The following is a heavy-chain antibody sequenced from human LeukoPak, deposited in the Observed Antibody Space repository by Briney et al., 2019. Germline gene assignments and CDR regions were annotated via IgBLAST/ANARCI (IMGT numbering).Heavy chain of an antibody. CDR1: GFTVSSNY. Sequence: GGSLRLSCAASGFTVSSNYMAWVRQAPGKGLEWVAFIRYDGSNKYYADSAKGRFTISRDNSKSTLYLQMNSLRAEDTAVYYCAKDLEGYSSSPTGDYWGQGTLVTVSS. D-gene: IGHD6-13*01. J-gene: IGHJ4*02. CDR3: AKDLEGYSSSPTGDY. V-gene: IGHV3-30*02. CDR2: IRYDGSNK.